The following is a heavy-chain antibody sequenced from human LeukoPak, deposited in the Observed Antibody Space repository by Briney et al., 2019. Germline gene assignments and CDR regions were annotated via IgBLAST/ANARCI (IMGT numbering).Heavy chain of an antibody. V-gene: IGHV3-23*01. D-gene: IGHD3-10*01. CDR2: ISGSGGST. CDR3: AKDPMVRGLTYDY. CDR1: GFTFRSYA. Sequence: PGRSLRLSCAASGFTFRSYAMTWVPQAPGKGLEWVSAISGSGGSTYYADSVKGRFTISRDNPKNTLYLQMNSLRAEDTAVYYCAKDPMVRGLTYDYWGQGTLVTISS. J-gene: IGHJ4*02.